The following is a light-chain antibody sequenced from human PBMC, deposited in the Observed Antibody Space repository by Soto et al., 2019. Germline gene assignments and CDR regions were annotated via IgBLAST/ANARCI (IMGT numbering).Light chain of an antibody. V-gene: IGLV2-23*02. CDR1: SSDIGSYHL. J-gene: IGLJ1*01. Sequence: QSVLTQPASVSGFPGRWITISYTGTSSDIGSYHLVSWYQHQSGKAPKLIIYKVSQWPSGVSDRFSASKSGNTASLTISELQAEDEADYYCCSYAGSNWGYVFGTGTKVTVL. CDR2: KVS. CDR3: CSYAGSNWGYV.